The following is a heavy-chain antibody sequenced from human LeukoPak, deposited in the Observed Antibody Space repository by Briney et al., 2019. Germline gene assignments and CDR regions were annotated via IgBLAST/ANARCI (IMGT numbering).Heavy chain of an antibody. Sequence: SETLSLTCTVSGGSISSSSYYWGWIRRPPGKGLEWIGSIYYSGSTYYNPSLKSRVTISVDTSKNQFSLKLSSVTAADTAVYYCARDKEVAAPGNWFDPWGQGTLVTVSS. CDR1: GGSISSSSYY. D-gene: IGHD6-6*01. CDR3: ARDKEVAAPGNWFDP. CDR2: IYYSGST. V-gene: IGHV4-39*07. J-gene: IGHJ5*02.